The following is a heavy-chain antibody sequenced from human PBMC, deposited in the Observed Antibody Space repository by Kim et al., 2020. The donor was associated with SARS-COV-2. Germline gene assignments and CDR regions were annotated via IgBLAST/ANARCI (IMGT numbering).Heavy chain of an antibody. V-gene: IGHV3-23*01. J-gene: IGHJ4*02. D-gene: IGHD2-21*02. CDR3: AKTRGGGDWTHFDY. Sequence: AESVKGRFTIYKDHYKNTLQLQMNSLRAEDTAVFYCAKTRGGGDWTHFDYWGQGTLVTVSS.